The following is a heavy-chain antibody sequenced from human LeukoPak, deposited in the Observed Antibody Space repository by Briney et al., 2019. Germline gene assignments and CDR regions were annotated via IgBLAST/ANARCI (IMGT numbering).Heavy chain of an antibody. V-gene: IGHV3-33*06. J-gene: IGHJ4*02. Sequence: GGSLRLSCAASGFAFSDYSMNWVRQAPGKGLEWVALIWYDGDNKYYSDSVKGRFTISRDNSKNTLYLQMNSLRAEDTAVYYCAKARATYLYDTSGYSALDYWGQGTLVTVSS. CDR2: IWYDGDNK. D-gene: IGHD3-22*01. CDR3: AKARATYLYDTSGYSALDY. CDR1: GFAFSDYS.